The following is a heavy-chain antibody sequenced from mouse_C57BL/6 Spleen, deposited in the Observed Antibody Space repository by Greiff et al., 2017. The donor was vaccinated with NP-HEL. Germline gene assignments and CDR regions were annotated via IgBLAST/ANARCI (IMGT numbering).Heavy chain of an antibody. CDR2: INPSNGGT. CDR3: ATMITTGYYAMDY. D-gene: IGHD2-4*01. CDR1: GYTFTSYW. V-gene: IGHV1-53*01. Sequence: QVQLQQPGTELVKPGASVKLSCKASGYTFTSYWMHWVKQRPGQGLEWIGNINPSNGGTNYNEKFKSKATLTVDKSSSTAYMQLSSLTSDDSAVYYCATMITTGYYAMDYWGQGTSVTVSS. J-gene: IGHJ4*01.